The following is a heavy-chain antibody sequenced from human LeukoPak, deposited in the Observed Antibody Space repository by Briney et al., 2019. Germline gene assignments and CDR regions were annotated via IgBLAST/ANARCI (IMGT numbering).Heavy chain of an antibody. CDR3: ARRSGSDALDI. J-gene: IGHJ3*02. V-gene: IGHV5-51*01. Sequence: GESLKISCKGSRYTFTTYWIGWVRQMPGKGLEWMGIIYPDDSDIRYSPSFQGQVTISADKSISTAYLQWRSLKASDTAMYYCARRSGSDALDIWGQGTMVTVSS. D-gene: IGHD3-10*01. CDR2: IYPDDSDI. CDR1: RYTFTTYW.